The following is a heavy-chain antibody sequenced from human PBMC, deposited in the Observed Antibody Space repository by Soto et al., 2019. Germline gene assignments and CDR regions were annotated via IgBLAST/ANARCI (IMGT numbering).Heavy chain of an antibody. J-gene: IGHJ4*02. D-gene: IGHD3-10*02. CDR3: DKREGNTEGLFH. V-gene: IGHV3-74*01. Sequence: EVQLVESGGGLVQPGGSLRLSCAASGFSFSNYWMHWVRQAPGKGLVWVSRIKTDGSSTDYAASVKGRFTISSDNAKKNLYLQINRLTAEATAVYSCDKREGNTEGLFHWGQGTLVTVSS. CDR2: IKTDGSST. CDR1: GFSFSNYW.